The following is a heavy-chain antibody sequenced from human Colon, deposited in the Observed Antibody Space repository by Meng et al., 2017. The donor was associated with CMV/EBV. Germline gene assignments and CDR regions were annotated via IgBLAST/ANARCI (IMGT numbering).Heavy chain of an antibody. V-gene: IGHV3-30*02. CDR3: VGHQGGPREGVRLV. CDR2: IDINGQNR. D-gene: IGHD3-16*01. J-gene: IGHJ4*02. CDR1: EFIIHDYG. Sequence: GGSLRLSCAAPEFIIHDYGIHWLRQAPGKGLVWLSFIDINGQNRYNVDIVKGRFTVSKDKSKNTAFLQMNSLKVEDTAVYFCVGHQGGPREGVRLVWGQGTLVTVSS.